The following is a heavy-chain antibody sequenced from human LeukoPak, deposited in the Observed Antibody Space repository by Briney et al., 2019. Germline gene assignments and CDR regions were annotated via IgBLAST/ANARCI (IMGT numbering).Heavy chain of an antibody. D-gene: IGHD3-3*01. Sequence: SETLSLTCAVYGGSFSGYYWSWIRQPPGKGLEWIGEINHSGSTNYNPSLKSRVTISVDTSKNQFSLKLSSVTAADTAVYYCARLRLKYYDFWSGYSPGAFDIWGQGTMVTVSS. CDR2: INHSGST. V-gene: IGHV4-34*01. CDR1: GGSFSGYY. J-gene: IGHJ3*02. CDR3: ARLRLKYYDFWSGYSPGAFDI.